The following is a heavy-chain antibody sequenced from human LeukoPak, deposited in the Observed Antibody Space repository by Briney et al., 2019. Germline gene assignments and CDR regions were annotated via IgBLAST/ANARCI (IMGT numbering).Heavy chain of an antibody. CDR3: AKDHYYDSSGYFDY. J-gene: IGHJ4*02. V-gene: IGHV3-30*04. Sequence: TGRSLRLSCTTSGFTLSTYAVHWVRQAPGKGLEWVAFTSYDGRKKHYADSVKGRFTISRDNSKNTLYLQMNSLRAEDTAVYYCAKDHYYDSSGYFDYWGQGTLVTVSS. D-gene: IGHD3-22*01. CDR2: TSYDGRKK. CDR1: GFTLSTYA.